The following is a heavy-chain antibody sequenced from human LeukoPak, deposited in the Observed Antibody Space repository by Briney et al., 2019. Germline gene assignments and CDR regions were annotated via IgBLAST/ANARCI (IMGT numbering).Heavy chain of an antibody. CDR3: ASPSPITMVRGVIQFDY. CDR2: INHSGST. D-gene: IGHD3-10*01. J-gene: IGHJ4*02. V-gene: IGHV4-34*01. CDR1: GGSFSGYY. Sequence: SETLSLTCAAYGGSFSGYYWSWIRQPPGKGLEWIGEINHSGSTNYNPSLKSRVTISVDTSKNQFSLKLSSVTAADTAVYYCASPSPITMVRGVIQFDYWGQGTLVTVSS.